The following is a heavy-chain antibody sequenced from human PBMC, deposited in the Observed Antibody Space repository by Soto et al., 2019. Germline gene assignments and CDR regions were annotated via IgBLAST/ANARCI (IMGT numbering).Heavy chain of an antibody. CDR3: ARERRGIAVAGSSFDY. D-gene: IGHD6-19*01. J-gene: IGHJ4*02. V-gene: IGHV1-69*13. CDR1: GGTFSSYA. Sequence: SVKVSCEASGGTFSSYAISWVRQAPGQGLEWMGGIIPIFGTANYAQKFQGRVTITADESTSTAYMELSSLRSEDTAVYYCARERRGIAVAGSSFDYWGQGTLVTVSS. CDR2: IIPIFGTA.